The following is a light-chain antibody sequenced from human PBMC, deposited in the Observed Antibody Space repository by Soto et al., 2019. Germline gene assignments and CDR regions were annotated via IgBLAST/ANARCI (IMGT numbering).Light chain of an antibody. V-gene: IGLV2-14*01. Sequence: QSVLTQPASVSGSPGQSITISCTGTSSDVGAYIYVSWYQQHPGKAPKLMIYDITNRPSGVSNRFSGSKSGNTASLTISGLQAEDEADYYCVSFTTRSSYVFGTGTKVTVL. CDR2: DIT. CDR3: VSFTTRSSYV. J-gene: IGLJ1*01. CDR1: SSDVGAYIY.